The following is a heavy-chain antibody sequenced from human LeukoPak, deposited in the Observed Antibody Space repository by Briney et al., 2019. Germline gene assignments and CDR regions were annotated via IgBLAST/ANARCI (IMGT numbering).Heavy chain of an antibody. Sequence: GGSLRLSCAASGFTFSNYGMHWVRQAPGKGLDWVALIWYDGTNEHYTDSVKGRFTISRDNSKNTLYLQISTLRAEDTALYYCARGCRSDYFNCKGSFDFWGQGTLVTVSS. V-gene: IGHV3-30*02. J-gene: IGHJ4*02. D-gene: IGHD2-21*02. CDR3: ARGCRSDYFNCKGSFDF. CDR2: IWYDGTNE. CDR1: GFTFSNYG.